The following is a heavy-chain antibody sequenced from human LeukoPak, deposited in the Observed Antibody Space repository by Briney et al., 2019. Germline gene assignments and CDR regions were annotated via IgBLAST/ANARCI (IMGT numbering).Heavy chain of an antibody. D-gene: IGHD2-15*01. CDR1: GGSISGYY. Sequence: SETLSLTCTVSGGSISGYYWSWIRQPPGKGLEWIGEINHSGSTNYNPSLKSRVTISVDTSKNQFSLKLSSVTAADTAVYYCARGSMKSKGGVLGYCSGGSCRSSPSRAFDIWGQGTMVTVSS. CDR3: ARGSMKSKGGVLGYCSGGSCRSSPSRAFDI. V-gene: IGHV4-34*01. CDR2: INHSGST. J-gene: IGHJ3*02.